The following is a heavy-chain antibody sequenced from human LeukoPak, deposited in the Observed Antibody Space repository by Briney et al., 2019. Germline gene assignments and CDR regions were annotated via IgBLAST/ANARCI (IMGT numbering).Heavy chain of an antibody. J-gene: IGHJ2*01. CDR3: ARHMVGNGYFDL. D-gene: IGHD3-10*01. CDR1: GGSFSGYY. Sequence: SETLSLTCAVYGGSFSGYYWSWIRQPPGKGLEWIGEINHSGSTNYNPSLKSRVTISVDTSKNQFSLKLSSVTAADTAVYYCARHMVGNGYFDLWGRGTLVTVSS. V-gene: IGHV4-34*01. CDR2: INHSGST.